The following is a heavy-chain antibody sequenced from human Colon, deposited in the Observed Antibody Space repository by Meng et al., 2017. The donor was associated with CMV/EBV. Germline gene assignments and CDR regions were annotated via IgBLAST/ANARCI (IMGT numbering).Heavy chain of an antibody. CDR3: VKERSNWLEN. CDR2: ISAHNGMT. Sequence: ASVTVSCKASGYSFTSFGINWVRQAPGQGLEWMGWISAHNGMTTYAQKVQDRVTLTTDTSTSTAYMELRSLRSDDTAVYYCVKERSNWLENWGQGTVVTVSS. V-gene: IGHV1-18*04. D-gene: IGHD1-1*01. CDR1: GYSFTSFG. J-gene: IGHJ4*02.